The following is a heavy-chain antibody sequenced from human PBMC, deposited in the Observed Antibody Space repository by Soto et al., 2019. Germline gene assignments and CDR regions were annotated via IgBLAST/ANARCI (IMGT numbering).Heavy chain of an antibody. V-gene: IGHV1-69*08. D-gene: IGHD7-27*01. CDR1: GGTFSSYT. Sequence: QVQLVQSGAEVKKPGSSVKVSCKASGGTFSSYTISWVRQAPGQGLEWMGRIIPILGKANYAQKFQGRVTITADKSTSTAYMELSSLRSEDTAVYYCARDGAGDRWDYYYSGMDVWGQGTTVTVSS. CDR3: ARDGAGDRWDYYYSGMDV. CDR2: IIPILGKA. J-gene: IGHJ6*02.